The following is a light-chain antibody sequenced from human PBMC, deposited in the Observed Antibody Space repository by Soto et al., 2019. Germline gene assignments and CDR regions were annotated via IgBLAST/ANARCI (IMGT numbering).Light chain of an antibody. J-gene: IGKJ4*01. V-gene: IGKV3-20*01. CDR1: QSFPKNF. CDR3: QQTSTSPLT. CDR2: DAS. Sequence: ESVLTQSPGTLSLSPGERATISCRASQSFPKNFLAWYQQKPGQAPRLLIHDASSSANGIPDRFSGRGSGTYFTLTISSLEPEDFALYYCQQTSTSPLTFGGGTKVEIK.